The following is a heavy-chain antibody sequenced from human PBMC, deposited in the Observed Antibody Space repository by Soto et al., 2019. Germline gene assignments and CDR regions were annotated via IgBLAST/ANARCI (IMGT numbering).Heavy chain of an antibody. CDR2: IWYDGTVK. CDR3: ARADCGGQCACDF. Sequence: QVQLVESGGGVVQPGRSPRLSCAASGFTFRSYGMHWVRQARGKGLEWVAGIWYDGTVKNYADSVKGRFSISRDNSQNTVYLQMNTLRAEDTAVYYCARADCGGQCACDFWGQGTLVSVSS. J-gene: IGHJ4*02. D-gene: IGHD2-21*01. CDR1: GFTFRSYG. V-gene: IGHV3-33*01.